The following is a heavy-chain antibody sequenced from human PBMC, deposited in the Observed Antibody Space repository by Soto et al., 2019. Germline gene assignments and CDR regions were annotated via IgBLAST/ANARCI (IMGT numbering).Heavy chain of an antibody. CDR2: IYYSGST. D-gene: IGHD2-21*02. J-gene: IGHJ4*02. CDR1: GGSISSGGYY. Sequence: SETLSLTCTVSGGSISSGGYYWSWIRQHPGKGLEWIGYIYYSGSTYYNPSLKSRVTISVDTSKNQFSLKLSSVTAADTAVYYCARVRIVVVTAIQVYFDYWGQGTLVTVSS. CDR3: ARVRIVVVTAIQVYFDY. V-gene: IGHV4-31*03.